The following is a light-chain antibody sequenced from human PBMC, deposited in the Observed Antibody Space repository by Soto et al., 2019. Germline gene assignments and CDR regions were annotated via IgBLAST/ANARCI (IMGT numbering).Light chain of an antibody. V-gene: IGKV1-5*01. CDR3: QQYFSPWT. CDR1: QSISGW. J-gene: IGKJ1*01. CDR2: DAS. Sequence: DIQMTQSPSTLSASVGDRVTITCRASQSISGWLAWYQHKPGKAPKLLIYDASSLESGVPSRFSGNGSETEFTLTISSLQPDDFATYYCQQYFSPWTFGQGTKVEIK.